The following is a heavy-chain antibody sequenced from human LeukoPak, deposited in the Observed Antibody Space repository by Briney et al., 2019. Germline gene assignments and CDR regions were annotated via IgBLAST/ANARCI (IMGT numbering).Heavy chain of an antibody. CDR2: IYHSGST. Sequence: SETLSLTCAVSGGSISSSNWWSWVRQPPGKGLEWIGEIYHSGSTNYNPSLKSRVTISVDKSKNQFSLKLSSVTAADTAVYYCARRVPRTYYYGSENWFDPWGQGTLVTVSS. CDR3: ARRVPRTYYYGSENWFDP. CDR1: GGSISSSNW. D-gene: IGHD3-10*01. V-gene: IGHV4-4*02. J-gene: IGHJ5*02.